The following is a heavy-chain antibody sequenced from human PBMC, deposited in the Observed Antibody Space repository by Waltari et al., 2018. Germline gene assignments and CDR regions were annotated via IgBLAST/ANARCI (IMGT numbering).Heavy chain of an antibody. D-gene: IGHD1-26*01. CDR2: IYTSGST. J-gene: IGHJ4*02. CDR1: GGSISSGSYY. V-gene: IGHV4-61*02. CDR3: ARVNSGSYYEDDYFDY. Sequence: QVQLQESGPGLVKPSQTLSLTCTVSGGSISSGSYYWIWIRQPAGKGLEWIGRIYTSGSTNYNPSLKSRVTISVDTSKNQFSLKLSSVTAADTAVYYCARVNSGSYYEDDYFDYWGQGTLVTVSS.